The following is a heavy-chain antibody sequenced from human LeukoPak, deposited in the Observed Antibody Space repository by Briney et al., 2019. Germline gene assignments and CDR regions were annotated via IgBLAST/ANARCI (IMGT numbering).Heavy chain of an antibody. J-gene: IGHJ3*02. CDR1: GGSISSGSYY. V-gene: IGHV4-61*02. Sequence: PSQTLSLTCTVSGGSISSGSYYWSWIRQPAGKGLEWIGRIYTSGTTNYNPSLESRVTISVDTSKNQFSLKPSSVTAADTAVYYCARWTSMQQLVPFDIWGQGTMVTVSS. CDR3: ARWTSMQQLVPFDI. D-gene: IGHD6-13*01. CDR2: IYTSGTT.